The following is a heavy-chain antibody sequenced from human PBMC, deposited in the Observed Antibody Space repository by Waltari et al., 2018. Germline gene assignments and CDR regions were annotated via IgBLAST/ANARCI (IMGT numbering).Heavy chain of an antibody. J-gene: IGHJ4*02. D-gene: IGHD3-22*01. CDR1: GGYFSGYY. CDR2: INHSGST. CDR3: ARAGTGFYYYDSSGYFQY. V-gene: IGHV4-34*01. Sequence: QVQLQQWGAGLLTPSETLSLTCAVYGGYFSGYYWSWLRQPPGQGLEWIGEINHSGSTNYNPSLKSRFTRSVDTSKNQFSRKLSSVTAADTAVYYCARAGTGFYYYDSSGYFQYWGQGTLVTVSS.